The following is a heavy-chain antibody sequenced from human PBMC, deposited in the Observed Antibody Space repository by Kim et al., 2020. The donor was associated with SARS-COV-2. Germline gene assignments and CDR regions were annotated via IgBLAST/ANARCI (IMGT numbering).Heavy chain of an antibody. CDR3: ARHASGYSYGYYYYYMDV. D-gene: IGHD5-18*01. Sequence: SETLSLTCTVSGGSISSSSYYWGWIRQPPGKGLEWIGSIYYSGSTYYNPSLKSRVTISVDTSKNQFSLKLSSVTAADTAVYYCARHASGYSYGYYYYYMDVWGKGTTVTVSS. V-gene: IGHV4-39*01. CDR1: GGSISSSSYY. CDR2: IYYSGST. J-gene: IGHJ6*03.